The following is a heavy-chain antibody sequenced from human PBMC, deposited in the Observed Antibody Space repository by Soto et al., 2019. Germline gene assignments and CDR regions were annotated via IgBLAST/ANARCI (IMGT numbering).Heavy chain of an antibody. V-gene: IGHV1-18*01. J-gene: IGHJ1*01. CDR1: GYSFDIYG. CDR2: VSAYSGNT. Sequence: ASLKVSCTTSGYSFDIYGINWVLQAPDQGPEWMGWVSAYSGNTRYAQKFQGRVTMSTDTSTSTACMELRTLRSDDTAVYHCAGDPDEFWESYFFEPWGQGTLVTVSS. CDR3: AGDPDEFWESYFFEP. D-gene: IGHD3-3*01.